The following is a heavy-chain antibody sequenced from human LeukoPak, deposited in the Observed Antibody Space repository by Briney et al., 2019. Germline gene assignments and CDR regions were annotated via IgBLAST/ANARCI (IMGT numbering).Heavy chain of an antibody. V-gene: IGHV1-69*04. D-gene: IGHD6-19*01. CDR1: GGTFSSYA. J-gene: IGHJ5*02. CDR3: ARDATEGYSSGWYLGWFDP. CDR2: IIPIFGIA. Sequence: SSVKVSCKASGGTFSSYAISLVRQAPGQGLEWMGRIIPIFGIANYAQKFQGRVTITADKSTSTAYMELSSLRSEDTAVYYCARDATEGYSSGWYLGWFDPWGQGTLVTVSS.